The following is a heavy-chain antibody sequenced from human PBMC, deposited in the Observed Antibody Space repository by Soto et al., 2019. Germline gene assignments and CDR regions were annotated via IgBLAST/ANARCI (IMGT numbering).Heavy chain of an antibody. V-gene: IGHV1-69*13. D-gene: IGHD2-15*01. CDR3: ARDRRADIVVVVAATPPLYYYGMDV. CDR1: GGTFSSYA. Sequence: SVKVSCKASGGTFSSYAISWVRQAPGQGLEWMGGIIPIFGTANYAQKFQGRVTITADESTSTAYMELSSLRSEDTAVYYCARDRRADIVVVVAATPPLYYYGMDVWGQGTTVTVSS. J-gene: IGHJ6*02. CDR2: IIPIFGTA.